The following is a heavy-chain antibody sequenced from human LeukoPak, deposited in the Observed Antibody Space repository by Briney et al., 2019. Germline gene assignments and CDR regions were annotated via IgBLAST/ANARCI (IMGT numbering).Heavy chain of an antibody. CDR2: MNPNSGNT. J-gene: IGHJ3*02. CDR3: ARAYYDYVWGSYRLMAFDI. D-gene: IGHD3-16*02. CDR1: GYTFTSYD. V-gene: IGHV1-8*03. Sequence: ASVKVSRKASGYTFTSYDINWVRQATGQGLEWMGWMNPNSGNTGYAQKFQGRVTITRNTSISTAYMELSSLRSEDTAVYYCARAYYDYVWGSYRLMAFDIWGQGTMVTVSS.